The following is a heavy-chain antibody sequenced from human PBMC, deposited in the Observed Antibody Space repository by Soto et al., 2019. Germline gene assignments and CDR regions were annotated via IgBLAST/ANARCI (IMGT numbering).Heavy chain of an antibody. CDR2: ISGSGGST. V-gene: IGHV3-23*01. CDR3: AKDGNYDFWSGYPPPDYYGMDV. D-gene: IGHD3-3*01. CDR1: GFTFSSYA. J-gene: IGHJ6*02. Sequence: GSLRLSCAASGFTFSSYAMSWVRQAPGKGLEWVSAISGSGGSTYYADSVKGRFTISRDNSKNTLYLQMNSLRAEDTAVYYCAKDGNYDFWSGYPPPDYYGMDVWGQGTTVTVSS.